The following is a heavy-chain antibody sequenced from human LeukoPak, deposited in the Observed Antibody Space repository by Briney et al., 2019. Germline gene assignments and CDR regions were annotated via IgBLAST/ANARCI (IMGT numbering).Heavy chain of an antibody. D-gene: IGHD5-24*01. CDR3: ARLSPPATRFDY. CDR2: IYHSGRT. CDR1: GYSISSGYY. Sequence: SETLSLTCTVSGYSISSGYYWGWIRQPPGKGLEWIGSIYHSGRTFYNPSLKSRVTISVDTSKNQFSLKLTSVTAADTAVYYCARLSPPATRFDYWGQGTLVTFSS. J-gene: IGHJ4*02. V-gene: IGHV4-38-2*02.